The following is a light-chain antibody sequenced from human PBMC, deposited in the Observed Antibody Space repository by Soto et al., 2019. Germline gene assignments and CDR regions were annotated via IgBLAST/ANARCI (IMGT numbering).Light chain of an antibody. Sequence: QSALTQPASVSGSPGQSITISCTGTSSDIGGYNYVSWYQQHPGKAPKLMIYDVSNRPSGVSNRFSGSKSGNTVSLTISGLQAEDEADYYCSSYTRSSTSVVFGGGTKVTVL. J-gene: IGLJ2*01. CDR1: SSDIGGYNY. CDR3: SSYTRSSTSVV. CDR2: DVS. V-gene: IGLV2-14*01.